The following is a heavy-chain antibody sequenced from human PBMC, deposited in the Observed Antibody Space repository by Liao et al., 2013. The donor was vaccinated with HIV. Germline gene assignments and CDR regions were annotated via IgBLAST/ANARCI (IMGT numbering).Heavy chain of an antibody. D-gene: IGHD6-13*01. J-gene: IGHJ4*02. CDR2: INHSGNT. CDR1: GGSFSGYY. Sequence: QVQPQQWGAGLLKPSETLSLTCAVYGGSFSGYYWSWIRQPPGKGLEWIGEINHSGNTNYNPSLKSRVTILVDTSKNQFSLKLSSVTAADTAVYYCAVGSSWYNGWVYWGQGTPVTVS. CDR3: AVGSSWYNGWVY. V-gene: IGHV4-34*01.